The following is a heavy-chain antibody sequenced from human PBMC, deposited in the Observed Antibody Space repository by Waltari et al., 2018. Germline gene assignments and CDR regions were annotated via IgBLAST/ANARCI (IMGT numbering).Heavy chain of an antibody. D-gene: IGHD2-8*01. V-gene: IGHV3-23*01. CDR3: AKDRQGVWDY. J-gene: IGHJ4*02. CDR1: GFTFRRYS. CDR2: IPGDGGST. Sequence: VQVLESGGGLVQPGGSLRLSCSSSGFTFRRYSMTWVRQAPGKGLEWVSAIPGDGGSTYYADSVKGRFTISRDNSKNTVYLQMNSLRAEDTAIYYCAKDRQGVWDYWGQGTLVTVSS.